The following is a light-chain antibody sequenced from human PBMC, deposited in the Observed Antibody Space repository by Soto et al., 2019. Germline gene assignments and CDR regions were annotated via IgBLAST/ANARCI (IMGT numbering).Light chain of an antibody. CDR3: QHRHNWPLT. CDR2: DAL. J-gene: IGKJ4*01. Sequence: EIVLTQSPFTLSLSPGERATLSCRASQSVIRSLAWYRQTPGQAHRXLVYDALKRATGIPARSSGSGSGTDFTLTISSLQPEDAEVYFCQHRHNWPLTFGGGTKVDIK. CDR1: QSVIRS. V-gene: IGKV3-11*01.